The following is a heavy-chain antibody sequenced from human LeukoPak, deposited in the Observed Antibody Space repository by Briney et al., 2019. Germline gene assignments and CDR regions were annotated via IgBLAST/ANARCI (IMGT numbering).Heavy chain of an antibody. CDR2: INQDGTEK. V-gene: IGHV3-7*01. Sequence: GGSLRLSCAASGFPFSTYWMSWVRQAPGKGLEWVANINQDGTEKYYVDSVKGRFTISGDYAKNSLYLQMNSLRVEDTAVYYCAKVAKYYYGPETYYFFEQWGQGTPVTASS. D-gene: IGHD3-10*01. CDR3: AKVAKYYYGPETYYFFEQ. CDR1: GFPFSTYW. J-gene: IGHJ4*02.